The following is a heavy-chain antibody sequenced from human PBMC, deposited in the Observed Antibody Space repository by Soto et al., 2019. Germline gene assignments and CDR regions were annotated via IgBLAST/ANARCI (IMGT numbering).Heavy chain of an antibody. V-gene: IGHV1-24*01. CDR2: FDPEDGET. J-gene: IGHJ4*02. CDR1: GYTLTELS. D-gene: IGHD1-26*01. CDR3: ARVGVGPQGLDY. Sequence: ASVKVSCKVSGYTLTELSMHWVRQAPGKGLEWMGGFDPEDGETIYAQKFQGRVTMTEDTSTGTAYMELSSLRSEDTAVYYCARVGVGPQGLDYWGQGTLVTVSS.